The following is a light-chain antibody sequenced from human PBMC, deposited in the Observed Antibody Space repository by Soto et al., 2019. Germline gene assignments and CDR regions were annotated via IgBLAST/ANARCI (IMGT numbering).Light chain of an antibody. Sequence: DVQMTQSPSSLSASVGDRITITCQASQDIGKFLNWYQQKPGKAPKILIYDGSNLETGGPGRFSGGGSGTHFTFTISSLQPEDIGTYYCQQYDNVVFTFGPGTKVDLK. CDR1: QDIGKF. V-gene: IGKV1-33*01. J-gene: IGKJ3*01. CDR3: QQYDNVVFT. CDR2: DGS.